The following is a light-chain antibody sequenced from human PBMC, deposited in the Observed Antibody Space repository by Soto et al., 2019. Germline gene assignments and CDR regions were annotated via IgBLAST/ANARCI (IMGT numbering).Light chain of an antibody. J-gene: IGKJ5*01. Sequence: DIQLPQSPSFLSASVGDRVTITCRASQGISSFLAWYQQKPGQAPKLLIYSASSLQGGVPSRFSGSGSGTEFTLTISSLQPEDFSTYYCQQLNNYPITFGQGTRLEIK. CDR1: QGISSF. CDR3: QQLNNYPIT. V-gene: IGKV1-9*01. CDR2: SAS.